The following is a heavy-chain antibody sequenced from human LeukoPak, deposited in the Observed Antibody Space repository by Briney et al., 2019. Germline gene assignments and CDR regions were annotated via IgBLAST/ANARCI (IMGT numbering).Heavy chain of an antibody. CDR1: GGTFSSYA. CDR2: IIPIFGTA. V-gene: IGHV1-69*05. Sequence: ASVKVSCKASGGTFSSYAISWVRQAPGQGLEWMGGIIPIFGTANYAQKFQGRVTITTDESTSTAYMELSSLRSEDTAVYYCARGYCSSTSCYTGHDAFDIWGQGTMVTVSS. D-gene: IGHD2-2*02. CDR3: ARGYCSSTSCYTGHDAFDI. J-gene: IGHJ3*02.